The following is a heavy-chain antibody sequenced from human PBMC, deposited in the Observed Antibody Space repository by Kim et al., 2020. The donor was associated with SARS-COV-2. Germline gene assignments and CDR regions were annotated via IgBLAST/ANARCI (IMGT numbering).Heavy chain of an antibody. D-gene: IGHD3-22*01. V-gene: IGHV4-31*02. Sequence: KGRVTISVDTSKNPFSLKLSSVTAADTAVYYCARVKGRLIVVVIIDAFDIWGQGTMVTVSS. J-gene: IGHJ3*02. CDR3: ARVKGRLIVVVIIDAFDI.